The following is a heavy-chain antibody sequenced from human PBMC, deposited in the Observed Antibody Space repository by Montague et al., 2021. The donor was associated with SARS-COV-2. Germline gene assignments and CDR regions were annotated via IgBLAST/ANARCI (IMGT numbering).Heavy chain of an antibody. D-gene: IGHD2-15*01. CDR1: GFPFSSYA. CDR2: ISYDGSNK. V-gene: IGHV3-30*04. Sequence: CRRLSCAASGFPFSSYAMHWVRQAPGKGLEWVAVISYDGSNKYYADSVKGRFTISRDNSKNTLYLQMNSLRAEDTAVYYCARDPAVVAATPFDYWGQGTLVTVSS. J-gene: IGHJ4*02. CDR3: ARDPAVVAATPFDY.